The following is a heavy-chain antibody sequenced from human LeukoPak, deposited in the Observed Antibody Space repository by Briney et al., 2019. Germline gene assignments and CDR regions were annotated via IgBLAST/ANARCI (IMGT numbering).Heavy chain of an antibody. CDR1: GFTFSTYD. CDR3: AKHRAARTAPDAFDI. V-gene: IGHV3-23*01. D-gene: IGHD6-25*01. CDR2: ISGTGGAT. J-gene: IGHJ3*02. Sequence: GGSLRLSCAASGFTFSTYDMSWVRQAPGKGLEWVSSISGTGGATHYADSVKGRFSISRDNSENTLYFQMNSLRAEDTAVYFCAKHRAARTAPDAFDIWGQGTTVTVS.